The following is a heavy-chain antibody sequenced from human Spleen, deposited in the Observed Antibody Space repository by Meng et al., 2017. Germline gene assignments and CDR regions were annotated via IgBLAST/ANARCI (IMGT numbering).Heavy chain of an antibody. CDR3: ARGDGYTPN. CDR2: INHSGST. J-gene: IGHJ4*02. D-gene: IGHD5-24*01. Sequence: GSLRLSCVVSGGSFSDYYWSWIRQPPGKGLEWIGEINHSGSTNYNPSLESRVTISVDTSKNQFSLKLSSVTAADTAVYYCARGDGYTPNWGQGTLVTVSS. V-gene: IGHV4-34*01. CDR1: GGSFSDYY.